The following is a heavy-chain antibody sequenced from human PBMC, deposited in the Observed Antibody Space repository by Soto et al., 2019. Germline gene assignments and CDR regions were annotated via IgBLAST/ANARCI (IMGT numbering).Heavy chain of an antibody. D-gene: IGHD2-21*02. J-gene: IGHJ4*02. CDR2: INPKTGDT. Sequence: QAQLVQSGAEVKKPGASVKVSCKTSGYTFTAYYIHWVRQAPGQGLEWVGWINPKTGDTKYAQKFQGRVTRTGDTSITTAYMELGRLRSDDTAVYYCARQLAYCGGDCYTEPIDYWGQGTLVTVSS. CDR3: ARQLAYCGGDCYTEPIDY. CDR1: GYTFTAYY. V-gene: IGHV1-2*02.